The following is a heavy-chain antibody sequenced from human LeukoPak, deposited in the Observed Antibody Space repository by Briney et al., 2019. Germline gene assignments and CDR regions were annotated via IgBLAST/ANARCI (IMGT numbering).Heavy chain of an antibody. J-gene: IGHJ4*02. D-gene: IGHD2-21*01. CDR1: GSFFTSYW. CDR3: ARRIAGPHYFDY. Sequence: GASLKISCKGSGSFFTSYWIGWVRQLRGKGLEWMGIIYPGDSDTRYSPSFQGQVTISADKSISTAYLQWSSLKASDTAMYYCARRIAGPHYFDYWGQGTLVTVSS. V-gene: IGHV5-51*01. CDR2: IYPGDSDT.